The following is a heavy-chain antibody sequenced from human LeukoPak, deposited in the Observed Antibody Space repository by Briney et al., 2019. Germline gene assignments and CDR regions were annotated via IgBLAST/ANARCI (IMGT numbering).Heavy chain of an antibody. J-gene: IGHJ6*03. D-gene: IGHD3-10*01. CDR1: GYTFTSYG. Sequence: GASVKVSCKASGYTFTSYGISWVRQAPGQGLEWMGWISAYNGNTNYAQKLQGRVTMTTDTSTSTAYMELRSLRSDDTAVYYCARDQKRWFGEPNDVTFYYYYYMDVWGKGTTVTVSS. CDR2: ISAYNGNT. V-gene: IGHV1-18*01. CDR3: ARDQKRWFGEPNDVTFYYYYYMDV.